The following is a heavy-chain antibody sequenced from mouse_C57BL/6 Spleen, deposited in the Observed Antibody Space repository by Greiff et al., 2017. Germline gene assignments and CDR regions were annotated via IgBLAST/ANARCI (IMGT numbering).Heavy chain of an antibody. CDR3: ARSETGYFDY. CDR1: GYTFTSYW. V-gene: IGHV1-64*01. Sequence: QVQLQQPGAELVKPGASVKLSCKASGYTFTSYWMHWVKQRPGQGLEWIGMIHPDSGSTNYNEKFKGKATLTVDKSSSTAYMQLSSLTSEDSAVYYCARSETGYFDYWGQGTTLTVSS. D-gene: IGHD4-1*01. J-gene: IGHJ2*01. CDR2: IHPDSGST.